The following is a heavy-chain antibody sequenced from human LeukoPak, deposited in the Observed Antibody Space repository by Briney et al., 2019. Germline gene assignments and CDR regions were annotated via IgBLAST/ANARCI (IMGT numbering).Heavy chain of an antibody. D-gene: IGHD6-19*01. V-gene: IGHV4-34*01. CDR3: ARVERQWPTFKYYFEY. J-gene: IGHJ4*02. CDR2: INHSGGT. Sequence: SETLSLTCAVYGGSFSGYYWSWIRQPPGKGLEWIGEINHSGGTSYNPSLKSRVTISVDTSMNQFSLKLSSVTTADTAVYYCARVERQWPTFKYYFEYWGQGTMVTASS. CDR1: GGSFSGYY.